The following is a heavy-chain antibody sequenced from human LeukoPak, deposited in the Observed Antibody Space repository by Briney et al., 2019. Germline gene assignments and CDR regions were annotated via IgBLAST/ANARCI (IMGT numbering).Heavy chain of an antibody. D-gene: IGHD3-10*01. J-gene: IGHJ4*02. V-gene: IGHV3-23*01. CDR1: GFTFSSYA. Sequence: GGSLRLSCAASGFTFSSYAMSWVRQAPGKGLEWVSAISGSGGSTYYADSVEGRFTISRDNSKNTLYLQMNSLRAEDTAAYYCAKGVVRGVITAFDYWGQGTLVTVSS. CDR3: AKGVVRGVITAFDY. CDR2: ISGSGGST.